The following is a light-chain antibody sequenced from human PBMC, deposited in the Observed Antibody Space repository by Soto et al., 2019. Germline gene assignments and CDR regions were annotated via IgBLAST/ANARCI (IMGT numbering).Light chain of an antibody. Sequence: EIVLTQSPATLSVSPGERATLSCRASQSVSSNLAWYQQKPGQAPRLLIYGASNRATGIPARFSGSGSGTDFTLTISRLEPEDFAVYHCQQYGASPWTFGQGTKVDIK. CDR2: GAS. V-gene: IGKV3-20*01. J-gene: IGKJ1*01. CDR3: QQYGASPWT. CDR1: QSVSSN.